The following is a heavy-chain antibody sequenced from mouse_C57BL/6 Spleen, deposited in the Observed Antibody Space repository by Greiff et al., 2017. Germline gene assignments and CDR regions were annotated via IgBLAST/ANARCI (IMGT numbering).Heavy chain of an antibody. Sequence: QVQLQQPGAELVKPGASVKLSCKASGYTFTSYWMQWVKQRPGQGLEWIGEIDPSDSYTNYNQKFKGKATWTVDTSSSTAYMQLGSLTSEDSAVYYCAAESRPGAYWGQGTLVTVSA. J-gene: IGHJ3*01. CDR2: IDPSDSYT. CDR1: GYTFTSYW. CDR3: AAESRPGAY. V-gene: IGHV1-50*01.